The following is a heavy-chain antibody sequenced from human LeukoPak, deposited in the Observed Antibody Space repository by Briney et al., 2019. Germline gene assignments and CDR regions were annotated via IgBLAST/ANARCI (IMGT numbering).Heavy chain of an antibody. V-gene: IGHV1-2*06. CDR3: ARDHPDCSGDSCYS. J-gene: IGHJ4*02. D-gene: IGHD2-15*01. CDR1: GYTFIGYY. Sequence: ASAKVSCKASGYTFIGYYLHWVRQAPGQGLEWMGRINPNIGDTNYAQSFQGRVTMTRDTSISTAYMELSRLTSDDTAIYYCARDHPDCSGDSCYSWGQGTLVTVSS. CDR2: INPNIGDT.